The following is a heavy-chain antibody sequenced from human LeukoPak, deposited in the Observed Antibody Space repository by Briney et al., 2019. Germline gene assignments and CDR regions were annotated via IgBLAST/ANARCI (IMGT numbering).Heavy chain of an antibody. Sequence: PSETLSLTCAVYGGSFSGYYWSWIRQPPGKGLEWIGEINHSGSTNYNPSLKSRVTISVDTSKNQFSLKLSSVTAADTAVYYCARVTGWFGELLGFDYWGQGPLVTVSS. V-gene: IGHV4-34*01. J-gene: IGHJ4*02. CDR1: GGSFSGYY. CDR3: ARVTGWFGELLGFDY. D-gene: IGHD3-10*01. CDR2: INHSGST.